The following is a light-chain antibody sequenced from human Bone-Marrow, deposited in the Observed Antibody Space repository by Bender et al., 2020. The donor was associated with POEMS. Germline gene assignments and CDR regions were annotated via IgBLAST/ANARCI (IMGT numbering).Light chain of an antibody. J-gene: IGLJ1*01. V-gene: IGLV2-14*02. CDR1: SSDVGSYNL. CDR2: EVT. Sequence: QSALTQPASVSGSPGQSITISCTGTSSDVGSYNLVSWYQQHPGKAPKLMIYEVTDRPSGVSDRFSGSKSGNTASLTISGLQADDEADYYCISYVGNKRVVFGTGNKVTVL. CDR3: ISYVGNKRVV.